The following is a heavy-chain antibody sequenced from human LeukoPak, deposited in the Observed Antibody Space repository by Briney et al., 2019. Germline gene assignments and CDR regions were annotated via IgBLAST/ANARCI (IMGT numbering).Heavy chain of an antibody. J-gene: IGHJ4*02. V-gene: IGHV1-18*01. Sequence: RASVKVSCKASGYTFTSYGISWVRQAPGQGLEWMGWISAYNGNTNYAQKLQGRVTMTTDTSTSTAYMELRSLRSDDTAVYYCARGGGAAYCGGDCYSGLDYWGQGTLVTVSS. CDR2: ISAYNGNT. CDR1: GYTFTSYG. CDR3: ARGGGAAYCGGDCYSGLDY. D-gene: IGHD2-21*02.